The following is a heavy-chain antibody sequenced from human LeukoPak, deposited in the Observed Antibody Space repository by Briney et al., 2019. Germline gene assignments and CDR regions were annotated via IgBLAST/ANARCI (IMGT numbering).Heavy chain of an antibody. J-gene: IGHJ6*03. V-gene: IGHV3-48*03. D-gene: IGHD1-14*01. CDR2: ISSSGSTI. Sequence: GGSLRLSCAASGFTFSSYEMNWVRQAPGKGLEWVSYISSSGSTIYYADSVKGRFTISRDNAKNSLYLQMNSLRAEDTAVYYCARNQRYITRKNYYYYMDVWGKGTTVTVSS. CDR1: GFTFSSYE. CDR3: ARNQRYITRKNYYYYMDV.